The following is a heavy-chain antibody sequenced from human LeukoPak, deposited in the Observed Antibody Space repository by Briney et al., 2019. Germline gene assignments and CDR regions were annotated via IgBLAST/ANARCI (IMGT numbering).Heavy chain of an antibody. J-gene: IGHJ5*02. D-gene: IGHD3-10*01. CDR1: GGSINNANYY. V-gene: IGHV4-61*01. CDR3: ARVYRGSGSYYNVGWFDP. CDR2: IYYSGST. Sequence: SETLSLTCTVSGGSINNANYYWGWIRQPPGKGLEWIGYIYYSGSTNYNPSLKSRVTISVDTSKNQFSLKLSSVTAADTAVYYCARVYRGSGSYYNVGWFDPWGQGTLVTVSS.